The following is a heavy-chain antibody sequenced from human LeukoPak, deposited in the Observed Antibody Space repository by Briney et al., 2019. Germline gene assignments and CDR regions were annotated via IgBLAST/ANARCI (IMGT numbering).Heavy chain of an antibody. CDR1: GFTFSSYG. Sequence: GGSLRLSCAASGFTFSSYGMHWVRQAPGKGLEWVAVIWYDGSNKYYADSVKGRFTISRDNSKNTLYLQMNSLRAEDTAVYYCARDRGYCSSTSCPLDYWGQGTLVTVSP. CDR3: ARDRGYCSSTSCPLDY. V-gene: IGHV3-33*01. J-gene: IGHJ4*02. D-gene: IGHD2-2*01. CDR2: IWYDGSNK.